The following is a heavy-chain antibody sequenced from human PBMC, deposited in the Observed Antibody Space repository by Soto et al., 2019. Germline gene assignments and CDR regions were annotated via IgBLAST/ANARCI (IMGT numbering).Heavy chain of an antibody. Sequence: QVQLQQWGAGLLKPSETLSLTCAVYGGSLSGYYWSWIRQPPGKGLAWIGEINHSGSTNYNPSLKSRVTISVDTSKNQFSLKLSSVTAADTAVYYCARGWGRIFDYWGQGTLVTVSS. CDR3: ARGWGRIFDY. J-gene: IGHJ4*02. CDR1: GGSLSGYY. CDR2: INHSGST. V-gene: IGHV4-34*01. D-gene: IGHD7-27*01.